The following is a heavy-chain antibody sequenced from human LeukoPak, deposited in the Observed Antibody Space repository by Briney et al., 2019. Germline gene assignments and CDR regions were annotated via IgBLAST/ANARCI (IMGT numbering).Heavy chain of an antibody. CDR1: GFTFSSYS. D-gene: IGHD6-13*01. Sequence: GGSLRLSCAASGFTFSSYSMNWVRQAPGKGLEWVSSISSSSSYIYYADSVKGRFTISRDNAKNSLYLQMNSLRAEDTAVYYCARRPGIAAADNWGQGTLVTVSS. V-gene: IGHV3-21*01. CDR3: ARRPGIAAADN. J-gene: IGHJ4*02. CDR2: ISSSSSYI.